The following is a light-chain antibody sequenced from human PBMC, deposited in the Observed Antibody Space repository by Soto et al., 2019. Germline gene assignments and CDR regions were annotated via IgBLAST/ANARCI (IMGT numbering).Light chain of an antibody. Sequence: EVVLTQSPATLSLSPGERATLSCRASQSVASYLAWYQQRPGQAPRLLVYDASNRAPGIPARFSGSGSGTDVTLTINSLEPEDFAIYYCQHRTTWPLTFGGGTRVELK. J-gene: IGKJ4*01. V-gene: IGKV3-11*01. CDR3: QHRTTWPLT. CDR2: DAS. CDR1: QSVASY.